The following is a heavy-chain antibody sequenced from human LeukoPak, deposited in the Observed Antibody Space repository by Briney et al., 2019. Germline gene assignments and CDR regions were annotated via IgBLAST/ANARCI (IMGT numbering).Heavy chain of an antibody. CDR2: IYYSGST. Sequence: SETLSLTCTVSGGSISSYYWSWIRQPPGKGLEWIGYIYYSGSTNYNPSLKSRVTISVDTSKNQFSLKLSSVTAADTAVYYCARGLCSSTSCSPYYYYGMDVWGQGTTVTVSS. V-gene: IGHV4-59*01. CDR1: GGSISSYY. J-gene: IGHJ6*02. D-gene: IGHD2-2*01. CDR3: ARGLCSSTSCSPYYYYGMDV.